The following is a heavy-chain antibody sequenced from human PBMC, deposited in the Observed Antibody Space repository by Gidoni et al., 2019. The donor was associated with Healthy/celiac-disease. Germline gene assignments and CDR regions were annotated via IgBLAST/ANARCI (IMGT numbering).Heavy chain of an antibody. Sequence: EVQLVQSGAEVKKPGESLKISCTGSGYSFTSYWIGWVRQMPGKGLEWMGIIYPGDSDTRYSPSFQGQVTISADKSISTAYLQWSSLKASDTAMYYCARLTMVRGVITLFDYWGQGTLVTVSS. J-gene: IGHJ4*02. D-gene: IGHD3-10*01. V-gene: IGHV5-51*01. CDR1: GYSFTSYW. CDR3: ARLTMVRGVITLFDY. CDR2: IYPGDSDT.